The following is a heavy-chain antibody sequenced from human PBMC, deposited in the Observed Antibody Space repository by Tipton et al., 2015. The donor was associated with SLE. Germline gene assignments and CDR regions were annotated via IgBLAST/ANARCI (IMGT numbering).Heavy chain of an antibody. Sequence: TLSLTCTVSGGSVRSGSYYWSWIRQPPGKGLEWIGYVYYSGSTNYNPSLKSRVTISVDTSKNHFSLKLSSVTAADTAGYYCARETRAVADGTYYMDVWGIGTTVTVSS. CDR3: ARETRAVADGTYYMDV. CDR1: GGSVRSGSYY. V-gene: IGHV4-61*03. J-gene: IGHJ6*03. CDR2: VYYSGST. D-gene: IGHD6-19*01.